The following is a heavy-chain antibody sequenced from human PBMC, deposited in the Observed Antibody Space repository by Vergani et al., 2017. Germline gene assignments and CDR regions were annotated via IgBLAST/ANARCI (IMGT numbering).Heavy chain of an antibody. CDR3: AIYPNLRTTVVTNWFDP. J-gene: IGHJ5*02. Sequence: VQLVQSGAEVKKPGSSVKVSCKASGGTFSSYAISWVRQAPGQGLEWMGGIIPIFGTANYAQKFQGRVTITADESTSTAYMELSSLRSEDTAVYYCAIYPNLRTTVVTNWFDPWGQGTLVTVSS. CDR1: GGTFSSYA. V-gene: IGHV1-69*01. CDR2: IIPIFGTA. D-gene: IGHD4-23*01.